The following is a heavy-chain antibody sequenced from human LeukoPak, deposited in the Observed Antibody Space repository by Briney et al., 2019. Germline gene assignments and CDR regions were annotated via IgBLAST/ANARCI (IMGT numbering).Heavy chain of an antibody. J-gene: IGHJ6*02. CDR3: ARRNAMDV. Sequence: GGSLRLSCAATGFSFTTYWMSWVRQAPGKGLEWVANINRDGSERYYVDSVKGRFTISRDDAKSSLYLQMNSLRAEDTAVYYCARRNAMDVWGQGTTVIVFS. CDR2: INRDGSER. V-gene: IGHV3-7*03. CDR1: GFSFTTYW.